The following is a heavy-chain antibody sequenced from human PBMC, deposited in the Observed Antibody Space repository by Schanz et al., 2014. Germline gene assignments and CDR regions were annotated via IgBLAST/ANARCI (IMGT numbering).Heavy chain of an antibody. V-gene: IGHV4-4*02. D-gene: IGHD6-19*01. CDR2: IYHSGST. CDR3: ARGHHPHGITVAARGFDP. J-gene: IGHJ5*02. Sequence: QVQLQESGPGLVKPSGTLSLTCAVSGGSISSSDWWSWVRQPPGKGLEWIGEIYHSGSTNYNPSRKSRVTISVDKPKKQFSLKLTAMTAADTAVYYCARGHHPHGITVAARGFDPWGQGTLVTVSS. CDR1: GGSISSSDW.